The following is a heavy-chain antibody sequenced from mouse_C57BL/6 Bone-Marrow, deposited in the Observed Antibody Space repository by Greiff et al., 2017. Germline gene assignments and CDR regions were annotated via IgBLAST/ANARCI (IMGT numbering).Heavy chain of an antibody. V-gene: IGHV5-17*01. CDR3: ARGPWAY. CDR1: GFTFSDYG. Sequence: EVKLVESGGGLVKPGGSLKLSCAASGFTFSDYGMHWVRQAPEKGLEWVAYISSGSSTIYYADTVKGRFTISRDNAKNTLFLQMTSLRSEDTAMYYCARGPWAYWGKGTLVTVSA. CDR2: ISSGSSTI. J-gene: IGHJ3*01.